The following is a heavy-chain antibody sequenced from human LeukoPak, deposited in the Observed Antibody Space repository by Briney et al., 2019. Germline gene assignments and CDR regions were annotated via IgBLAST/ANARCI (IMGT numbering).Heavy chain of an antibody. CDR1: GFTVSSNY. Sequence: GGSLRLSCAASGFTVSSNYMSWVRQAPGKGLEWVSVIYSGGSTYYAGSVKGRFTISRDNSKNTLYLQMNSLRAEDTAVYYCADWDSSGWYFDYWGRGTLVTVSS. CDR2: IYSGGST. J-gene: IGHJ4*02. V-gene: IGHV3-53*01. D-gene: IGHD6-19*01. CDR3: ADWDSSGWYFDY.